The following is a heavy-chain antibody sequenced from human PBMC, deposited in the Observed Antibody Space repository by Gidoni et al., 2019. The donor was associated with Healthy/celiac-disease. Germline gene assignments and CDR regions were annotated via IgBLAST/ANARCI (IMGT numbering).Heavy chain of an antibody. Sequence: QVQLVESGGGVVQPGRSLRLPCAASGFTFSSYGMHWVRQAPGKGLEWVAVIWYDGSNKYYADSVKGRFTISRDNSKNTLYLQMNSLRAEDTAVYYCARAPDPYQLLLYMDVWGKGTTVTVSS. CDR2: IWYDGSNK. J-gene: IGHJ6*03. V-gene: IGHV3-33*01. D-gene: IGHD2-2*01. CDR3: ARAPDPYQLLLYMDV. CDR1: GFTFSSYG.